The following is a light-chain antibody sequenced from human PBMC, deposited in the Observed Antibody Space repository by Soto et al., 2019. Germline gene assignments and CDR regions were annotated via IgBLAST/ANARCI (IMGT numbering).Light chain of an antibody. CDR2: EVN. J-gene: IGLJ1*01. V-gene: IGLV2-14*01. Sequence: QSALTQPASVSGSPGQSITISCTGTSSDVGGYDYVSWYQLHPGKAPKLILFEVNNRPSGVSYRFSGSKSGNTASLTISGLQAEDEADYFCSSYSISTAYLFGTGTNLTVL. CDR1: SSDVGGYDY. CDR3: SSYSISTAYL.